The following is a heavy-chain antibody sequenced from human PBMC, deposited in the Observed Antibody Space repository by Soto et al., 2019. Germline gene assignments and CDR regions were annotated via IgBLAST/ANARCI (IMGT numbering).Heavy chain of an antibody. CDR3: ARVVDVIAKYAQ. CDR1: GGSFSMYA. V-gene: IGHV1-69*01. D-gene: IGHD3-22*01. J-gene: IGHJ1*01. CDR2: VVPLFGTP. Sequence: QVQLVQSGAELKAPGSSVKVSCKTSGGSFSMYAITWVRQAPGQGLEWLGGVVPLFGTPNYAQKFLDRVTITADESKSTFHLELLSLRSEDTAVYYCARVVDVIAKYAQWGQGSLVTVSS.